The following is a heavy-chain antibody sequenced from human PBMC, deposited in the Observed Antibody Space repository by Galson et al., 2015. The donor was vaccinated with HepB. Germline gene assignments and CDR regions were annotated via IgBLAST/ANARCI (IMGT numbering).Heavy chain of an antibody. CDR3: ARDGYYGSGSYYKVTYYFDY. J-gene: IGHJ4*02. Sequence: SLRLSCAASGFTFSSYAMHWVRQAPGKGLEWVAVISYDGSNKYYADSVKGRFTISRDNSKNTLYLQMNSLRAEDTAVYYCARDGYYGSGSYYKVTYYFDYWGQGTLVTVSS. D-gene: IGHD3-10*01. V-gene: IGHV3-30*04. CDR1: GFTFSSYA. CDR2: ISYDGSNK.